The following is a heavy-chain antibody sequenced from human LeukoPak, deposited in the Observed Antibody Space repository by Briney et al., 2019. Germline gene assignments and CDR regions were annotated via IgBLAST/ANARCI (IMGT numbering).Heavy chain of an antibody. Sequence: GGSLRLSCAASGFTFNNYGMSWVRQAPGKGLEWVSAISGSGSSTYYADSVKGRFTVSRDNSKNTLYLQMNSLRAEDTAVYYCAKDSYYDYIWGSYRYTNKFDYWGQGTLVTVSS. CDR3: AKDSYYDYIWGSYRYTNKFDY. CDR1: GFTFNNYG. D-gene: IGHD3-16*02. CDR2: ISGSGSST. V-gene: IGHV3-23*01. J-gene: IGHJ4*02.